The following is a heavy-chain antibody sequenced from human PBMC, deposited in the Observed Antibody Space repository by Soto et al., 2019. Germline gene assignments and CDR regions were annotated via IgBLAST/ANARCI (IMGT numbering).Heavy chain of an antibody. V-gene: IGHV3-30-3*01. CDR1: GFTFSSYT. J-gene: IGHJ4*02. CDR2: ISYDGSIK. Sequence: EQLVESGGGVVQPGRSLRLSCAASGFTFSSYTMHWVRQAPGRGLEWVAVISYDGSIKFYADSVKGRFTISRDNSKNTLYLQMNSLRAEDTAVYYCARDSDGYVSFFDYWGQGTLVTVSS. D-gene: IGHD1-1*01. CDR3: ARDSDGYVSFFDY.